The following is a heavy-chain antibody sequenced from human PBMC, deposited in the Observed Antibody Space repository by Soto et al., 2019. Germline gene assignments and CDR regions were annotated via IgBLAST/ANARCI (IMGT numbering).Heavy chain of an antibody. CDR2: IIPILGIA. CDR3: ASATGYCRGGSCYSLGY. V-gene: IGHV1-69*02. CDR1: GGTFSSYT. Sequence: QVQLVQSGAEVKKPGSSVKVSCKASGGTFSSYTISWVRQAPGQGLEWMGRIIPILGIANYAQKFQGRVTMTADKTTSTAYMELSSLRSEDTAVYYCASATGYCRGGSCYSLGYWGQGTLVTVSS. D-gene: IGHD2-15*01. J-gene: IGHJ4*02.